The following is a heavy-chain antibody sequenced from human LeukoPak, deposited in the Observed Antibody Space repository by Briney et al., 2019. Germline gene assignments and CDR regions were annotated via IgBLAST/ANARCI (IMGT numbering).Heavy chain of an antibody. CDR1: GYTFTGYY. CDR3: ARDSGSYGGFDY. D-gene: IGHD1-26*01. Sequence: ASVKVSRKASGYTFTGYYMHWVRQAPGQGLEWMGWINPNSGGTNYAQKFQGRVTMTRDTSISTAYMELSRLRSDDTAVYYCARDSGSYGGFDYWGQGTLVTVSS. CDR2: INPNSGGT. V-gene: IGHV1-2*02. J-gene: IGHJ4*02.